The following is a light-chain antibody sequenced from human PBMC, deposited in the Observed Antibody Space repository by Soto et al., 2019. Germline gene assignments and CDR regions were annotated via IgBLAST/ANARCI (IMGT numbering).Light chain of an antibody. Sequence: EIVMTQSPVTLSVSPGERATLSCRASQSVRSTYLAWYQQKPGQAPRLFIYDASNRATGIPARFSGSGSGTDFTLTISSLEPEDSAVYYCQQRSNWLFGPGTKVDIK. CDR1: QSVRSTY. CDR3: QQRSNWL. J-gene: IGKJ3*01. V-gene: IGKV3D-20*02. CDR2: DAS.